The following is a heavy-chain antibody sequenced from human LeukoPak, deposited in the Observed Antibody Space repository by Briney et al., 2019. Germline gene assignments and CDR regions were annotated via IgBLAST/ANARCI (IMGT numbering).Heavy chain of an antibody. CDR1: GFTFSSYA. D-gene: IGHD1-1*01. Sequence: GGSLRLSCAASGFTFSSYAMHWVRQAPGKGLEWVAVISYDGSNKYYADSVKGRFTISRDNSKNTLYLQMNSLRPEDTAVYYCARASGGIGWGQGTLVTVSS. CDR2: ISYDGSNK. CDR3: ARASGGIG. J-gene: IGHJ4*02. V-gene: IGHV3-30*04.